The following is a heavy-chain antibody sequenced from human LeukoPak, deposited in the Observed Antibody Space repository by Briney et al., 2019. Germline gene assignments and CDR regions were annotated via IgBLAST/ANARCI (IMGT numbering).Heavy chain of an antibody. J-gene: IGHJ4*02. CDR1: AGSIISYY. CDR3: ARTPLGYCSGGSCYGGAVY. D-gene: IGHD2-15*01. Sequence: SETLSLTCTVSAGSIISYYWSCIRQPPGEGLEWIGYIYTSGSTNYNPSPKSRVNVSVGTSKNQFSLKLSSETAADTAVYYCARTPLGYCSGGSCYGGAVYWGQGILVTVSS. CDR2: IYTSGST. V-gene: IGHV4-4*09.